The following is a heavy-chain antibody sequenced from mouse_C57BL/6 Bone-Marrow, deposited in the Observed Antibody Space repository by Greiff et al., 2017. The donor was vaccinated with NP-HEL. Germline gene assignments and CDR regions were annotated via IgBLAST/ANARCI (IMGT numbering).Heavy chain of an antibody. CDR3: AGSILITAY. J-gene: IGHJ3*01. Sequence: VKLLESGAELARPGASVKLSCKASGYTFTSYGISWVKQRTGQGLEWIGEIYPRSGNTYYNEKFKGKATLTADKSSSTAYMELRSLTSEDSAVYVCAGSILITAYWGQGTLVTVSA. CDR1: GYTFTSYG. V-gene: IGHV1-81*01. CDR2: IYPRSGNT. D-gene: IGHD1-1*01.